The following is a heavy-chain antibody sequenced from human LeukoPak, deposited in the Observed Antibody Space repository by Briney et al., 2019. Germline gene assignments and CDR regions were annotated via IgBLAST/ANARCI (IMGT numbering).Heavy chain of an antibody. CDR3: TTAKQMSPDY. Sequence: PGGCLRLSCTACRFSVINTWLCWVRPAPGKGLEWVGRLKSTKDGGATDYAAPVKGRFIISRDDSINPLYLQMNSLKTEDTAVYYCTTAKQMSPDYGGHGTLVTVSS. V-gene: IGHV3-15*01. CDR2: LKSTKDGGAT. J-gene: IGHJ4*01. CDR1: RFSVINTW. D-gene: IGHD5-24*01.